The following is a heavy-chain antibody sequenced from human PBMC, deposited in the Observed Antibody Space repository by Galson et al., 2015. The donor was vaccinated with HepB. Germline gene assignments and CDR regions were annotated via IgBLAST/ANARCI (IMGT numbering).Heavy chain of an antibody. CDR2: IWYDGSNK. D-gene: IGHD6-19*01. V-gene: IGHV3-33*08. Sequence: SLRLSCAASGFTFSSYGMHWIRQAPGKGLEWVAVIWYDGSNKYYADSVKGRFTISRDNSKNTLYLQMNSLRAEDTAVYYCARDGQVAVAGNWYFDLWGRGTLVTVSS. CDR1: GFTFSSYG. CDR3: ARDGQVAVAGNWYFDL. J-gene: IGHJ2*01.